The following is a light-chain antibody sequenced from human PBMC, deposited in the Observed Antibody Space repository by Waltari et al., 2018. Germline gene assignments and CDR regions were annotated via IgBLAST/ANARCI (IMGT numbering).Light chain of an antibody. Sequence: AIRITQSPSSLSASRGARVSITCRTSQDVGSYLAWYQQTPGRAPRLLLYSASTLQSGVPSRFIGAGSRTNFTLTITCLQYDDFAAYFCQQYYTFPPTFGGGTRVEIK. CDR2: SAS. CDR3: QQYYTFPPT. J-gene: IGKJ4*01. V-gene: IGKV1-8*01. CDR1: QDVGSY.